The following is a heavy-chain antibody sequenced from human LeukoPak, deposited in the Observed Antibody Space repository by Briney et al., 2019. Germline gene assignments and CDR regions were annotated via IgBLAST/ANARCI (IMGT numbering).Heavy chain of an antibody. CDR2: INSDGSST. V-gene: IGHV3-74*01. J-gene: IGHJ4*02. CDR1: GFTLSPYW. D-gene: IGHD2-2*01. Sequence: PWGSLTLSRSASGFTLSPYWMHWVCQSPGKGLVWVSRINSDGSSTTYADSVHGRFTNSRDNTKNTLYLQMNILRAEDTAVYYCARARCSRTSCNTESDYWGQGPLVPVSS. CDR3: ARARCSRTSCNTESDY.